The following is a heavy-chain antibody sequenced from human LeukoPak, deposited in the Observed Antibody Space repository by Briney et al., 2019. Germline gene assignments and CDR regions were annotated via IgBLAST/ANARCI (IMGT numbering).Heavy chain of an antibody. CDR3: ARRAGAYPHPYDY. CDR2: IYSDNT. CDR1: GFTVSSNS. V-gene: IGHV3-53*01. D-gene: IGHD3-16*01. Sequence: GGSLRLSCTVSGFTVSSNSMSWVRQAPGKGLEWVSFIYSDNTHYSDSVKGRFTISRDNSKNTLYLQMNSLRAEDTAVYYRARRAGAYPHPYDYWGQGTLVTVSS. J-gene: IGHJ4*02.